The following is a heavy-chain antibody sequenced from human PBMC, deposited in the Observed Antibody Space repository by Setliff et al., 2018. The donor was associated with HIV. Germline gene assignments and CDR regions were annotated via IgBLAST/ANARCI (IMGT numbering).Heavy chain of an antibody. V-gene: IGHV1-18*01. D-gene: IGHD1-1*01. CDR1: GYSFSSYG. J-gene: IGHJ4*02. CDR2: ISAYNGNT. Sequence: ASVKVSCKASGYSFSSYGISWVRQAPGQGLEWMGWISAYNGNTNYAQKLQGRITMTTDPSTSTAYLDLRSLRSDDTAVYYCARDYWKVPDHWGQGTLVTVS. CDR3: ARDYWKVPDH.